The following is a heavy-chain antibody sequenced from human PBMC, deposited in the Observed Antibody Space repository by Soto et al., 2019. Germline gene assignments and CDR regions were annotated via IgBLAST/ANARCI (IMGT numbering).Heavy chain of an antibody. CDR2: INGANGNT. CDR1: GYSFSTYS. Sequence: QVQVVQSGAEVKKPGASVKVSCKASGYSFSTYSMHWVRQAPGQGLEWMGWINGANGNTRYSQKFKDRVSISRDTPASTGYMELSSRRSEDTAVYYWARGKGMEENYYYHGMDVWGPGTTVIVSS. CDR3: ARGKGMEENYYYHGMDV. V-gene: IGHV1-3*01. J-gene: IGHJ6*02. D-gene: IGHD1-1*01.